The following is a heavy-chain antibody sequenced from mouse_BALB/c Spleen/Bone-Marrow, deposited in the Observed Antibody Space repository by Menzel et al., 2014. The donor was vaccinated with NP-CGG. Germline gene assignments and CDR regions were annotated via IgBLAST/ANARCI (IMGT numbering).Heavy chain of an antibody. Sequence: QVQLQQSGPELVRPGASVKLSCKASGYIFITHWMNWVKQRPGQGLEWIGQIFPASGSTNYNEMFEGKATLTVDTSSSTAHMQLSSLTSEDSAVYFWASYAYDGPYWYFDVWGAGTTVTVSS. CDR2: IFPASGST. CDR1: GYIFITHW. V-gene: IGHV1S40*01. J-gene: IGHJ1*01. D-gene: IGHD2-2*01. CDR3: ASYAYDGPYWYFDV.